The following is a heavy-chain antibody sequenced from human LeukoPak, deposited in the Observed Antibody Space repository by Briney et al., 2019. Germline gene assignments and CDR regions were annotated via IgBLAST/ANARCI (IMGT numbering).Heavy chain of an antibody. CDR3: ARLDIVVVVAATAYYYYMDV. V-gene: IGHV4-34*01. J-gene: IGHJ6*03. Sequence: SETLSLTCAVYGGSFSGYYWSWIRQPPGKGLEWIGEINHSGSTNYNPSLKSRVTISVDTSKNQFSLKLSSVTAADTAVYYCARLDIVVVVAATAYYYYMDVWGKGTTVTVSS. D-gene: IGHD2-15*01. CDR1: GGSFSGYY. CDR2: INHSGST.